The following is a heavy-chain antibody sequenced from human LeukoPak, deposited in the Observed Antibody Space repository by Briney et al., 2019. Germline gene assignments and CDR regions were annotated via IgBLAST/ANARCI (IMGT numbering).Heavy chain of an antibody. J-gene: IGHJ4*02. CDR2: IFAYNVNT. Sequence: GAAVKDSCKASLYTLTSYVISWVCQAPGQRLEWMGWIFAYNVNTNYTQNLRGSVTLTTDTSTRTAYMELRSLRADDAAVYYCARVINRCAAFDYWGQGNLVTVSA. V-gene: IGHV1-18*01. CDR3: ARVINRCAAFDY. CDR1: LYTLTSYV. D-gene: IGHD1-14*01.